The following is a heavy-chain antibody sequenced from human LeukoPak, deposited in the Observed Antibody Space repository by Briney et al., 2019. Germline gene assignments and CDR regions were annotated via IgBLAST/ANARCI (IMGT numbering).Heavy chain of an antibody. Sequence: GGSLRLSCLASGFTFRSHSMHWVRQAPGEGLVWVSRLKGDGSEASYADSVKGRFTISRDSAKNTLYLQMSSLRAEDTAVYYCARGGFTGPVTAYLDYWGQGTPVTVSS. J-gene: IGHJ4*02. D-gene: IGHD5-12*01. V-gene: IGHV3-74*01. CDR3: ARGGFTGPVTAYLDY. CDR1: GFTFRSHS. CDR2: LKGDGSEA.